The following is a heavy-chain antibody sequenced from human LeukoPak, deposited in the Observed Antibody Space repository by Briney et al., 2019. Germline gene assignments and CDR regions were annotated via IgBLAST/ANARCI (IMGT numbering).Heavy chain of an antibody. CDR3: ARDQQLWTLTGTLDY. Sequence: GGSLRLSCAASRFTFSRYSMHWVRQAPGKGLEWVSYISSSSSTIYYAVSGKVPFSISRANATHSLYLHINSLRAEDTAVYYCARDQQLWTLTGTLDYWGQGTLVTVSS. CDR1: RFTFSRYS. D-gene: IGHD5-18*01. J-gene: IGHJ4*02. V-gene: IGHV3-48*01. CDR2: ISSSSSTI.